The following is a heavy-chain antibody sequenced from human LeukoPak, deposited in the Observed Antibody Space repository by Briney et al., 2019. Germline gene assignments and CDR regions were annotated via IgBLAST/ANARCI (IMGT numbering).Heavy chain of an antibody. J-gene: IGHJ4*02. CDR2: IGPTGSDR. Sequence: GGSLRLSCAASGFTFSSYEMNWVRQAPGKGLEWVASIGPTGSDRYHADSIKGRFTISRDNANNFLHLQMNSLRAEDTAVYYCATETNGRHYDYWGQGTLLTVSS. V-gene: IGHV3-48*03. CDR1: GFTFSSYE. CDR3: ATETNGRHYDY. D-gene: IGHD1-14*01.